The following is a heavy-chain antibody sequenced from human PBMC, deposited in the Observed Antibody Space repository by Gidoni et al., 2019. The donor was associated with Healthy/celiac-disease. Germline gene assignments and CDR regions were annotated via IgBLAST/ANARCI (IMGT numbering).Heavy chain of an antibody. Sequence: QVQLVESGGGVVQPGRSLRLSCAASGFTFSSYAMHWVRQAPGKGLEWVAVISYDGSNKYYADSVKGRFTISRDNSKNTLYLQMNSLRAEDTAVYYCARVKTTIVLVGPWDVWGKGTTVTVSS. J-gene: IGHJ6*04. CDR3: ARVKTTIVLVGPWDV. CDR2: ISYDGSNK. V-gene: IGHV3-30-3*01. D-gene: IGHD4-17*01. CDR1: GFTFSSYA.